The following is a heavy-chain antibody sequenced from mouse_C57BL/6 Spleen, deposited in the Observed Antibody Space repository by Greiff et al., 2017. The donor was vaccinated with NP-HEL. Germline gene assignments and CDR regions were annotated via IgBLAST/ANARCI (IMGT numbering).Heavy chain of an antibody. D-gene: IGHD1-2*01. CDR3: TRSYGYYAMDY. CDR1: GYTFTDYE. V-gene: IGHV1-15*01. Sequence: VQLQQSGAELVRPGASVTLSCKASGYTFTDYEMHWVKQTPVHGLEWIGAIDPETGGTAYNQKFKGKAILTADKSSSTAYMELRSLTSEDSAVYYCTRSYGYYAMDYWGQGTSVTVSS. J-gene: IGHJ4*01. CDR2: IDPETGGT.